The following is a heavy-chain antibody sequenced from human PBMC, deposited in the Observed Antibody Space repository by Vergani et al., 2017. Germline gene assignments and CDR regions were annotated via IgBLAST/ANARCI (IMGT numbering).Heavy chain of an antibody. D-gene: IGHD3-22*01. CDR3: ATWGIKRYYDSSGYYAG. CDR1: GGTFSSYAIS. J-gene: IGHJ4*02. Sequence: QVQLVQSGAEVKKPGSSVKVSCKASGGTFSSYAISWVRQAPGKGLEWIGSIYYSGSTYYNPSLKSRVTISVDTSKNQFSLKLSSVTAADTAVYYCATWGIKRYYDSSGYYAGWGQGTLVTVSS. CDR2: IYYSGST. V-gene: IGHV4-59*05.